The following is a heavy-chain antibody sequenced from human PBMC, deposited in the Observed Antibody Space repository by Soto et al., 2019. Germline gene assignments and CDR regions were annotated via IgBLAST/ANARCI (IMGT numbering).Heavy chain of an antibody. Sequence: PGESLKISCQGSGYTFSNFWIGWVRQLPGKGLEWMGIIHPGDHETRYSPSFHGKVTISADKSINTAYLQWNSLEASDTAFYFCARSPRSSPYFDYWGQGALVTVSS. J-gene: IGHJ4*02. CDR2: IHPGDHET. CDR3: ARSPRSSPYFDY. D-gene: IGHD6-13*01. CDR1: GYTFSNFW. V-gene: IGHV5-51*01.